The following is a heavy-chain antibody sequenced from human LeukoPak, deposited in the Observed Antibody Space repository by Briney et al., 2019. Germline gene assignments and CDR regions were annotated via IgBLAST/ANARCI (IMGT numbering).Heavy chain of an antibody. V-gene: IGHV1-69*13. D-gene: IGHD3-10*01. CDR2: IIPIFGTA. J-gene: IGHJ6*03. CDR3: ASPGGANRYYYYYMDV. Sequence: SVKVSCKASGGTFSSYAISWVRQAPGQGLEWMGGIIPIFGTANYAQKFQGRVTITADESTSTAYMELSSLRSEDTAVYYCASPGGANRYYYYYMDVWGKGTTVTVSS. CDR1: GGTFSSYA.